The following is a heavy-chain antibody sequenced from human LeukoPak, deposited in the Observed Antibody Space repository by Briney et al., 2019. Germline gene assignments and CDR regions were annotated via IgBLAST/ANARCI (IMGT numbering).Heavy chain of an antibody. CDR1: GFTFSSCW. Sequence: GGSLRLSCAASGFTFSSCWMNWARQAPGKGLEWVASINHIGNVNYYVDSVKGRFTISRDNAKNSLYLQMSNLRAEDTAVYFCARGGGLDVWGQGATVTVSS. CDR2: INHIGNVN. D-gene: IGHD3-16*01. CDR3: ARGGGLDV. V-gene: IGHV3-7*03. J-gene: IGHJ6*02.